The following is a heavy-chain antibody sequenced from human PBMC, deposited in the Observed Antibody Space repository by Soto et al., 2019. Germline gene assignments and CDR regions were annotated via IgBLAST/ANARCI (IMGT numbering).Heavy chain of an antibody. V-gene: IGHV1-46*01. CDR1: GYTFTIYY. J-gene: IGHJ5*02. CDR3: ARSSQHSSGYYYVLDWFDP. CDR2: INPSGGST. D-gene: IGHD3-22*01. Sequence: ASLKVSCKASGYTFTIYYMHWVRQAPGQGLEWMGIINPSGGSTSYAQKFQGRVTMTRDTSTSTVYMELSSLRSEDTAVYYCARSSQHSSGYYYVLDWFDPWGQGTLVTVSS.